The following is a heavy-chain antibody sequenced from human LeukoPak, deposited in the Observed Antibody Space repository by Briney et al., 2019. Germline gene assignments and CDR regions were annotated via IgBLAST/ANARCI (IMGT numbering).Heavy chain of an antibody. CDR3: ARDPIAAAGTGINYYYYYMDV. CDR2: INPNSGGT. J-gene: IGHJ6*03. D-gene: IGHD6-13*01. CDR1: GYTFTAYY. V-gene: IGHV1-2*02. Sequence: EASVKVSCRASGYTFTAYYMHWVRQAPGQELEWMGWINPNSGGTNYAQKFQGRVTMTRDTSISTAYMELSRLRSDDTAVYYCARDPIAAAGTGINYYYYYMDVWGKGTTVTVSS.